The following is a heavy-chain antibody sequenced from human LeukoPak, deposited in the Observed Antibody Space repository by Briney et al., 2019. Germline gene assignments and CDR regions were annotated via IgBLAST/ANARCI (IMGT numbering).Heavy chain of an antibody. J-gene: IGHJ6*02. CDR3: AKGQLVDYGMDV. Sequence: GRSLRLSCAASGSTFSSYAMHWVRQAPGKGLEWVAVMSYDGGHKYYADSVKGRFTISRDNSKNTLYLQMNSLRAEDTAVYYCAKGQLVDYGMDVWGQGTTVTVSS. D-gene: IGHD2-15*01. V-gene: IGHV3-30*18. CDR2: MSYDGGHK. CDR1: GSTFSSYA.